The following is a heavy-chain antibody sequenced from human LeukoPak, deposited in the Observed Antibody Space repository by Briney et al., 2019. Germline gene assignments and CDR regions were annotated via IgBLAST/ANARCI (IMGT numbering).Heavy chain of an antibody. CDR1: GGSISSYY. V-gene: IGHV4-59*12. CDR3: ARGAVEYSSSPFDY. CDR2: IYYSGST. D-gene: IGHD6-6*01. Sequence: SETLSLTCTVSGGSISSYYWSWIRQPPGKGLEWIGYIYYSGSTNYNPSLKSRVTISVDTSKNQFSLKLSSVTAADTAVYYCARGAVEYSSSPFDYWGQGNLVTVSS. J-gene: IGHJ4*02.